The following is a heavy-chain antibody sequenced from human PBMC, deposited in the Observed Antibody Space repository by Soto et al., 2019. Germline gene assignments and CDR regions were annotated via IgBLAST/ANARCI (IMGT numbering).Heavy chain of an antibody. CDR2: ISAYNGNT. J-gene: IGHJ6*02. Sequence: ASVKVSFKASGYTFTSYCISWVLQAPGQGLEWMGWISAYNGNTNYAQKLQGRVTMTTDTSTSTAYMELRSLRSDDTAVYYCARDPITGTTRAIWPGGMDVWGQGTTVTVSS. CDR1: GYTFTSYC. CDR3: ARDPITGTTRAIWPGGMDV. D-gene: IGHD1-7*01. V-gene: IGHV1-18*01.